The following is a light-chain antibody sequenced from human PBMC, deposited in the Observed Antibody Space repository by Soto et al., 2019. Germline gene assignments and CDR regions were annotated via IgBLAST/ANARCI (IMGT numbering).Light chain of an antibody. CDR3: LLSYSGARL. CDR1: TGAVTSGHY. Sequence: QAVVTQEPSLTVSPGGTVTLTCGFSTGAVTSGHYPYWFQQKPGQAPRTLIYDTNNKQSWTPARFSGSLLGGKAALTLSGAQPEDEAEYYCLLSYSGARLFGGGTQLTVL. J-gene: IGLJ2*01. CDR2: DTN. V-gene: IGLV7-46*01.